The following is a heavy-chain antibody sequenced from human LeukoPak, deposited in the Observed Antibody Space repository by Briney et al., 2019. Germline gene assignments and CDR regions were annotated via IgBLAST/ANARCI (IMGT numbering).Heavy chain of an antibody. Sequence: GGSLRLSCVASGFTFSGYWMSWVRQAPGKGLEWMSNIKQDGREKHYVDSVKGRFTISRDNAKNSLYLQMNSLRAEDTAVYYCARGTYYYGSGSPETGYWGQGTLVTVSS. CDR1: GFTFSGYW. D-gene: IGHD3-10*01. J-gene: IGHJ4*02. CDR3: ARGTYYYGSGSPETGY. CDR2: IKQDGREK. V-gene: IGHV3-7*03.